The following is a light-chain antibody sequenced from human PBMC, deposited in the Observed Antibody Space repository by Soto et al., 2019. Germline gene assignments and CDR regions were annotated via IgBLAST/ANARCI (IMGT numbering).Light chain of an antibody. CDR3: MQALQTPPYT. CDR1: QFVSSR. J-gene: IGKJ2*01. V-gene: IGKV3-15*01. Sequence: EIVVTQSPATLSGSPGERVTLSCRASQFVSSRLAWYQQRPGQVPRLLIYDTSTRAPGISARFSGSGSGTDFTLTISRVEAEDVGVYYCMQALQTPPYTFGQGTKLEIK. CDR2: DTS.